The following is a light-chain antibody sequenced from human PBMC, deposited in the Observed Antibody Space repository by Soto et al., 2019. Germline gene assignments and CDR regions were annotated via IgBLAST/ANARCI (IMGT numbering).Light chain of an antibody. CDR2: AAS. Sequence: DIQMTQSPSSLSASVGDRVTITCRASQSISSYLNWYQQKPGKAPQLLIYAASSLQSVVPSRFSGSGSGTAYTLTISSLHTEDFATYDCQQSYSTPYTFGQGTKLEIK. CDR3: QQSYSTPYT. V-gene: IGKV1-39*01. J-gene: IGKJ2*01. CDR1: QSISSY.